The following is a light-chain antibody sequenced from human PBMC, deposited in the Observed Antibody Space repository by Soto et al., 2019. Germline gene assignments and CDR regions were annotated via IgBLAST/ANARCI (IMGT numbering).Light chain of an antibody. J-gene: IGKJ5*01. Sequence: DIQLTQSPSFLSASVGDRFTITCRASQDIAGYLAWYQHKPGRAPELLIHAASSLQSGVPSRFSGSGSGTDFTLTINSLQPEDFATYYCQQAYSFPITFGQGTRLEIK. V-gene: IGKV1-12*01. CDR1: QDIAGY. CDR2: AAS. CDR3: QQAYSFPIT.